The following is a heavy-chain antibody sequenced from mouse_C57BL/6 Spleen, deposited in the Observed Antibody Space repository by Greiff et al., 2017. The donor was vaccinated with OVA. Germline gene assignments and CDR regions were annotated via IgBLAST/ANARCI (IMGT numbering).Heavy chain of an antibody. V-gene: IGHV5-9-1*02. CDR2: ISSGGDYI. Sequence: EVKLVESGEGLVKPGGSLKLSCAASGFTFSSYAMSWVRQTPEKRLEWVAYISSGGDYIYYADTVKGRFTISRDNARNTLYLQMSSLKSEDTAMYYCTRVYYGSSNWYFDVWGTGTTVTVSS. D-gene: IGHD1-1*01. J-gene: IGHJ1*03. CDR1: GFTFSSYA. CDR3: TRVYYGSSNWYFDV.